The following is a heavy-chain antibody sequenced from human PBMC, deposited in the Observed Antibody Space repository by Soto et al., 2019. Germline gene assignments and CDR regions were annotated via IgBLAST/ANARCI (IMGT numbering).Heavy chain of an antibody. Sequence: EVQLLESGGGLVKPGGSLRLSCAASGFTFTNAWMSWVRQAPGKGLEWVGRIRGKTAVVTIDYAAVVKGIFDISRDDSKNMLHLQMNSLKTEETAVYYCTKVGPLAEELDYWGQGTLVTVCS. CDR1: GFTFTNAW. CDR3: TKVGPLAEELDY. CDR2: IRGKTAVVTI. J-gene: IGHJ4*02. V-gene: IGHV3-15*01. D-gene: IGHD1-26*01.